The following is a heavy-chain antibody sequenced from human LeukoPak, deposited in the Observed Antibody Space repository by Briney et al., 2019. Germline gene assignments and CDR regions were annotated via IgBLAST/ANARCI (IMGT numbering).Heavy chain of an antibody. D-gene: IGHD2-2*02. V-gene: IGHV3-30*02. Sequence: GGSLRLSCAASGFAFSSYGMHWVRQAPGKGLEWVAFIRYDGSNKYYADSVKGRFTISRDNSKNTLYLQMNSLRAEDTAVYYCAKDRRIYCSSTSCYTGDYWGQGTLVPVSS. J-gene: IGHJ4*02. CDR2: IRYDGSNK. CDR1: GFAFSSYG. CDR3: AKDRRIYCSSTSCYTGDY.